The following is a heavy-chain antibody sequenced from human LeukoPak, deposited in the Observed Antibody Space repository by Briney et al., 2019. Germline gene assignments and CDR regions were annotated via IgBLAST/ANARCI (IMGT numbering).Heavy chain of an antibody. Sequence: GGSLRLSCAASGFTFNNYAMSWVRQAPGKGLEWVSAISASGGTTYYADSVKGQFTTSRDNSENTLFLQMTSLRAEDTAVYYCTKEPREYCSSTSGPNWSDSWGEGSLVTVSS. CDR3: TKEPREYCSSTSGPNWSDS. CDR1: GFTFNNYA. CDR2: ISASGGTT. J-gene: IGHJ5*01. V-gene: IGHV3-23*01. D-gene: IGHD2-2*01.